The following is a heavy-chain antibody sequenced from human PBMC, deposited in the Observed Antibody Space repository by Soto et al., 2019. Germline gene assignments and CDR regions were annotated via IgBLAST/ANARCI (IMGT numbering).Heavy chain of an antibody. Sequence: GGSLRLSCSASGFTFTSYAMHWVRQAPGKGLEYVSAISSNGGNTFYADSVKGRFTISRDNSKNTLHLQMSSLRAEDTAVYYCVKGYCSSTSCLPFDYWGQGTLVTVSS. J-gene: IGHJ4*02. CDR1: GFTFTSYA. CDR2: ISSNGGNT. CDR3: VKGYCSSTSCLPFDY. D-gene: IGHD2-2*01. V-gene: IGHV3-64D*06.